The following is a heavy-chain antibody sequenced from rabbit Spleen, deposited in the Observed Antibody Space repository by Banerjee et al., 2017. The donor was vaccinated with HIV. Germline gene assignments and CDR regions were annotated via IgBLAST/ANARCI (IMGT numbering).Heavy chain of an antibody. CDR3: ARDNGSSFSSYGMDL. CDR1: GFDFTNYY. CDR2: IYAVKGST. Sequence: HLTETGGGLVQPGGSLTLSCKASGFDFTNYYISWVRQAPGKGLEWIGIIYAVKGSTDYASWVNGRFTISSDNAQNTVDLQMHSLTAADTATYFCARDNGSSFSSYGMDLWGPGTLVTVS. J-gene: IGHJ6*01. D-gene: IGHD8-1*01. V-gene: IGHV1S7*01.